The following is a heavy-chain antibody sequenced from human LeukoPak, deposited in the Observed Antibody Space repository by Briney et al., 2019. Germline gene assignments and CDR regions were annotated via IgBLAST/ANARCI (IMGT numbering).Heavy chain of an antibody. CDR1: GFTFSNYW. CDR2: INSDGSST. V-gene: IGHV3-74*01. Sequence: GGSLRLSCVASGFTFSNYWMHWVRQVPGKGLVWVSRINSDGSSTNYADSVKGRSTISRDNAKNTLYLQMNSLRAEDTAVYYCARPIYDTRNAMDVWGQGTAVTVSS. J-gene: IGHJ6*02. CDR3: ARPIYDTRNAMDV. D-gene: IGHD3-22*01.